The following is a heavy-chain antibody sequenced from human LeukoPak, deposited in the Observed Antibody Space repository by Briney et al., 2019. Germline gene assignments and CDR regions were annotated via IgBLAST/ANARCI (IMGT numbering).Heavy chain of an antibody. CDR2: ISYDGSNE. J-gene: IGHJ3*02. D-gene: IGHD3-10*01. Sequence: GGSLRLSCAASGFTFSSYSMNWVRQAPGKGLEWVAVISYDGSNEYYADSVKGRFTISRDNSKNTLYLQMNSLRAEDTAVYYCARDRAMDAFDIWGQGTMVTVSS. CDR1: GFTFSSYS. V-gene: IGHV3-30*03. CDR3: ARDRAMDAFDI.